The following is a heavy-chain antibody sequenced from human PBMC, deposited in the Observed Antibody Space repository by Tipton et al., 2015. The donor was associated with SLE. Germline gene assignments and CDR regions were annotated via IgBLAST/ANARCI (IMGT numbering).Heavy chain of an antibody. D-gene: IGHD5-12*01. V-gene: IGHV1-2*06. J-gene: IGHJ5*02. CDR2: INPSSGDT. Sequence: QLVQSGAEVKKPGASVRVSCMASGYTFTDYYLHWVRQAPGQGLEWMGRINPSSGDTNYAQKFQGRVTMTRDTSNTTAYMDLSRLRSDDTAVFYCATSGYDFLSWFGPWGQGTPVTVSS. CDR1: GYTFTDYY. CDR3: ATSGYDFLSWFGP.